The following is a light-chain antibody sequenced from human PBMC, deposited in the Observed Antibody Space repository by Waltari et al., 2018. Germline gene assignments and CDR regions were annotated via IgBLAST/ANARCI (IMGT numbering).Light chain of an antibody. V-gene: IGLV1-40*01. CDR1: NSNIGPNYD. CDR2: GDT. Sequence: QSVLTQPPSVSGAPGQRLTISCTGSNSNIGPNYDVHWYQQLPGTAPKLLIYGDTNRPSGVPDRFSGSKSGTSASLAITGLQAEDEGDYYCQSYDISLRGWVFGGGTKLTVL. CDR3: QSYDISLRGWV. J-gene: IGLJ3*02.